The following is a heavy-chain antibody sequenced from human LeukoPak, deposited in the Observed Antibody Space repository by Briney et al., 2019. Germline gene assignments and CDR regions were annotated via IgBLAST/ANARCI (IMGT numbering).Heavy chain of an antibody. J-gene: IGHJ4*02. CDR2: IIPILGIA. V-gene: IGHV1-69*04. D-gene: IGHD3-3*01. CDR1: ASTFTIYG. CDR3: ARDFTYYVFWIGYKLAY. Sequence: GSSVTLSFSSAASTFTIYGISRVRVPHGQGQGWMWGIIPILGIANDAQKFQGRVTITADKSTSTAYMELSSLRSEDTAVYYCARDFTYYVFWIGYKLAYCGQGSLVTVSS.